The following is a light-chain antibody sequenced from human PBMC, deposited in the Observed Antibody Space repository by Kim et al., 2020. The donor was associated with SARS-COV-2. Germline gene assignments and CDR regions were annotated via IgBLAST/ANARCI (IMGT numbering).Light chain of an antibody. CDR2: GDD. V-gene: IGLV1-44*01. J-gene: IGLJ3*02. CDR1: SSSLGDNP. CDR3: ATWDDSLYGRV. Sequence: GQRCPISGSGSSSSLGDNPVSWYQQFPGTAPKLLIYGDDQRPSGVPDRFSGSKSGTSASLAISGLQSGDDADYFCATWDDSLYGRVFGGGTQLTVL.